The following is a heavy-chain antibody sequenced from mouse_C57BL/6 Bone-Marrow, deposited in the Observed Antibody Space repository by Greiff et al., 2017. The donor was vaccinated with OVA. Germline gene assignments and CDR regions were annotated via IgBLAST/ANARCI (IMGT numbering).Heavy chain of an antibody. CDR2: IYPSASET. D-gene: IGHD2-1*01. J-gene: IGHJ2*01. CDR1: GYTFTSYW. CDR3: AAGGNSLFDY. V-gene: IGHV1-61*01. Sequence: VQLQQSGAELVRPGSSVKLSCKASGYTFTSYWMDWVKQRPGQGLEWIGNIYPSASETHYNQKFKDKATLTVDKSSSTAYMQLSSLTSEDSAVYYCAAGGNSLFDYWGQGTTLTVSS.